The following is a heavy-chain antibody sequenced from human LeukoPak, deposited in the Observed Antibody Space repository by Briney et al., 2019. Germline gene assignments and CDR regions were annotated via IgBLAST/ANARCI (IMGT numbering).Heavy chain of an antibody. D-gene: IGHD5-18*01. CDR2: ISGSGDTT. J-gene: IGHJ6*02. Sequence: GGSLRLSCAASGFTFSSYAMSWVRQAPGKGLEWVSTISGSGDTTFHADSVKGRFTISRDNSKNTLHLQMNSLRAEDTAVYYCAAMVNLNYYYYGMDVWGQGTTVTVSS. V-gene: IGHV3-23*01. CDR1: GFTFSSYA. CDR3: AAMVNLNYYYYGMDV.